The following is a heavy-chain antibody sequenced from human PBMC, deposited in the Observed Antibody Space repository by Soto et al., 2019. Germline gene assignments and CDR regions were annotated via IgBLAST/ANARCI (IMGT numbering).Heavy chain of an antibody. D-gene: IGHD1-26*01. CDR2: IIPIFGTA. CDR3: ARDPYSGSYYRTFDP. Sequence: QVQLVQSGAEVKKPGSSVKVSCKSSGGTFSSYAISWVRQAPGQGLEWMGGIIPIFGTANYTQKFQGRVMITADESTTTAYMELSSLRSEDTAVYYCARDPYSGSYYRTFDPWGQGTLVTVSS. CDR1: GGTFSSYA. J-gene: IGHJ5*02. V-gene: IGHV1-69*01.